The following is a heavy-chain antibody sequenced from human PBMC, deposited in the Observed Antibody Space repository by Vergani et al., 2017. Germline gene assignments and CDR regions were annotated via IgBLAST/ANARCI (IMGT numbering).Heavy chain of an antibody. CDR3: ARHTTYTDS. D-gene: IGHD1-1*01. Sequence: EVELVQSGPEMRKPGESLKISCKGSEYSFGNYWIGWVRQMPGKGLEWMVIIYPADSDTRYSPSFQGQVTLSTDKSISTAFLQWDSLKDSDTALYYCARHTTYTDSWGQGTLVTVSS. CDR1: EYSFGNYW. V-gene: IGHV5-51*01. CDR2: IYPADSDT. J-gene: IGHJ4*02.